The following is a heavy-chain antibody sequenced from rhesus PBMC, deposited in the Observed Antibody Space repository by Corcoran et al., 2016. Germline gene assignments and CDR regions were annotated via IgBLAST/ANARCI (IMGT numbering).Heavy chain of an antibody. J-gene: IGHJ5-1*01. Sequence: QLQLQESGPGLVKPSETLSLTCAVSGGSVGGTAWSWIRQPPGPGLEWSGRISARGDTEYTPSHRSRVTVSTETSKNKVALKMTDVTAADTAVYYCARDSGSDYRYRFDVWGPGVLVIVSS. D-gene: IGHD3-16*01. CDR2: ISARGDT. CDR1: GGSVGGTA. CDR3: ARDSGSDYRYRFDV. V-gene: IGHV4-173*01.